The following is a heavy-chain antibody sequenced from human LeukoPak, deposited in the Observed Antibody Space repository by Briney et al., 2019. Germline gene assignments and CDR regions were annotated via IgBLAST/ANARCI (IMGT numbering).Heavy chain of an antibody. J-gene: IGHJ4*02. CDR3: ARGPALRLGELSFDY. V-gene: IGHV4-39*07. CDR2: IYYSGST. CDR1: GGSISSSSYY. D-gene: IGHD3-16*02. Sequence: SETLSLTCTVSGGSISSSSYYWGWIRQPPGKGLEWIGSIYYSGSTYYNPSLKSRVTISVDTSKNQFSLKLSSVTAADTAVYYCARGPALRLGELSFDYWGQGTLVTVSS.